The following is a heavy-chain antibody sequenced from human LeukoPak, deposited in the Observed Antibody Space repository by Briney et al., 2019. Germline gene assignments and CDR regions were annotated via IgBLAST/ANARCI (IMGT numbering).Heavy chain of an antibody. CDR1: GYTFTSQG. CDR2: ISAFNGET. Sequence: ASVKVSCKTYGYTFTSQGISWVRQAPGQGLEWMGWISAFNGETHYAQNLQGRITMTTDTSTSTAYMELRSLRSDDTAVYYCARDPSNTSGRYTYFDYWGQGTLVTVSS. D-gene: IGHD3-16*02. J-gene: IGHJ4*02. V-gene: IGHV1-18*01. CDR3: ARDPSNTSGRYTYFDY.